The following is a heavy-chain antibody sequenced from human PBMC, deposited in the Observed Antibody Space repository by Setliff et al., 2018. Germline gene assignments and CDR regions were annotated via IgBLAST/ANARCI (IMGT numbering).Heavy chain of an antibody. D-gene: IGHD3-9*01. V-gene: IGHV4-59*08. CDR2: ISNSVGA. J-gene: IGHJ5*02. CDR3: ARHPTGFPNWFDV. CDR1: GGSISSYY. Sequence: SETLSLTCTVSGGSISSYYWSWIRRPPGKGLEWIGYISNSVGASYHPSLRNRVTISMDTSNNRFSLKLTSVTAADTAVYYCARHPTGFPNWFDVWGQGTLVTVSS.